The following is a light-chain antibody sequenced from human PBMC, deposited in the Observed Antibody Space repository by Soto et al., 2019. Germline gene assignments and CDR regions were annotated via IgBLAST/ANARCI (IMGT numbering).Light chain of an antibody. Sequence: QSVLTQPPSVTGAPAQRVTISSTGSSSNIGAGYDVHWYQQLPGAAPKLLIYGNSNRPSGVPDRFSGSKSGTSASLAITGLQAEDEADYYCQSYDSSLSGYVFGTGTKVTVL. CDR1: SSNIGAGYD. CDR3: QSYDSSLSGYV. CDR2: GNS. V-gene: IGLV1-40*01. J-gene: IGLJ1*01.